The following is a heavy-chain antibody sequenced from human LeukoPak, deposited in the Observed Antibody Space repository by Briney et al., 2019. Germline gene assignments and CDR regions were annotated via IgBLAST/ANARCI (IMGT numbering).Heavy chain of an antibody. Sequence: GGSLRLSCAASGFALSSHWMTWLRQDPERGPEWVANVNRDGSETYYLDSVKGRFTISKDNAKNSLYLQMNSLRAEDTALYHCARNNGMDVWGKGTTVIVSS. V-gene: IGHV3-7*03. CDR2: VNRDGSET. CDR1: GFALSSHW. J-gene: IGHJ6*04. CDR3: ARNNGMDV.